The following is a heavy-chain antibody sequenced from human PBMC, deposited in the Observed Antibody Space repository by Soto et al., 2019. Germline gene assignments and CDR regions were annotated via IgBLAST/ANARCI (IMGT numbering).Heavy chain of an antibody. V-gene: IGHV3-30-3*01. D-gene: IGHD4-17*01. CDR1: GFSLNSYV. CDR2: ISIDGTRT. CDR3: VRDLGNGDLDP. Sequence: QAQLVESGGGVVQPGGSLRLSCVASGFSLNSYVIHWVRQTPGKGLEWVAVISIDGTRTYYADSVKGRFTVSRDNSRNTQYLQMYGLRIEDTAIYYCVRDLGNGDLDPWGQGTLVTVSS. J-gene: IGHJ5*02.